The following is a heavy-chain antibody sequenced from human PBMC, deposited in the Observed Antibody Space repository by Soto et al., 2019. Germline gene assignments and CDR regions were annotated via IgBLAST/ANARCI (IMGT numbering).Heavy chain of an antibody. CDR3: ARHYGDPPFFEN. D-gene: IGHD4-17*01. J-gene: IGHJ4*02. CDR1: SGSISGYY. V-gene: IGHV4-4*07. CDR2: IYISGNT. Sequence: PPETLSLTCNVSSGSISGYYWSWIRQPAGKGLEWIGRIYISGNTKYNPSLQNRVSMSLDSSKKQFSLSLRSVTAADTAVYYCARHYGDPPFFENWGQGTLVTVSS.